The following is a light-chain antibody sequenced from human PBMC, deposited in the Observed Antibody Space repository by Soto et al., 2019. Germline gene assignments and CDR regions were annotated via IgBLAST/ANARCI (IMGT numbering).Light chain of an antibody. CDR3: SSYTNINTRACV. V-gene: IGLV2-14*02. J-gene: IGLJ1*01. CDR2: EVT. Sequence: QSVLTQPASVSGSPGQSITISCTGISNDVGTYNLVSWYQHHPGKAPKLIIYEVTDRPSGVSNRFSGSKSGNTASLTISGLQAEDEAEYYCSSYTNINTRACVFGTGTKVTVL. CDR1: SNDVGTYNL.